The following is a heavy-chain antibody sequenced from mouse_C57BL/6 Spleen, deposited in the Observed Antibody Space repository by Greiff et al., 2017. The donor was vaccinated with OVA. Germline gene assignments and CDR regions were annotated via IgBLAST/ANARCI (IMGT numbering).Heavy chain of an antibody. V-gene: IGHV1-50*01. CDR2: IDPSDSYT. CDR1: GYTFTSYW. CDR3: ARGGTGTRYFDY. Sequence: QVQLQQSGAELVKPGASVKLSCKASGYTFTSYWMQWVKQRPGQGLEWIGEIDPSDSYTNYNQKFKGKATLTVDTSSNPAYMQLSSLTSEDSAVDYFARGGTGTRYFDYWGQGTTLTVSS. D-gene: IGHD4-1*01. J-gene: IGHJ2*01.